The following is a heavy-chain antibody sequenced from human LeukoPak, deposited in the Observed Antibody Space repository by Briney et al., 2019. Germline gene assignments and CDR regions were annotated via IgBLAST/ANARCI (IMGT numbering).Heavy chain of an antibody. V-gene: IGHV3-23*01. Sequence: VGSLRLSCAASGFTFSSYAMSWVRQAPGKGLEWVSAISGSGGSTYYADSVKSRFTISRDNSKNTLYLQMNSLRAEDTAVYYCAKGLAFGLYYYGMDVWGQGTTVTVSS. CDR2: ISGSGGST. D-gene: IGHD3-3*01. CDR1: GFTFSSYA. CDR3: AKGLAFGLYYYGMDV. J-gene: IGHJ6*02.